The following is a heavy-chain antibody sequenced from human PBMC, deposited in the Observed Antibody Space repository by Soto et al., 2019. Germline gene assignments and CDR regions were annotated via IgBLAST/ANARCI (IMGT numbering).Heavy chain of an antibody. CDR2: IYYSGST. D-gene: IGHD4-17*01. V-gene: IGHV4-39*01. CDR3: ARHDYGGFGL. CDR1: GGSISRSSYY. J-gene: IGHJ4*02. Sequence: QLQLQESGPGLVKPSETLSLTCTVSGGSISRSSYYWGWIRQPPGKGLEWIGSIYYSGSTYYNPSLKSRVTISVDTSKNQFSMKLSSVTAADTAVYYCARHDYGGFGLWGQGTLVTVSS.